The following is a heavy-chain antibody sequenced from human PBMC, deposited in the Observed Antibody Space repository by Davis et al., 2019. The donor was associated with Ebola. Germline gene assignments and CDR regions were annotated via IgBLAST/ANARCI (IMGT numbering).Heavy chain of an antibody. CDR3: ARGWLRSGLDV. Sequence: PSETLSLTCAISGDSVSSNSVAWNWIRQSPSRGLEWLGRTYYSSKWYIDYAGSVKSRINISPDTAKNQFSLHLNSVTPEDTAVYYCARGWLRSGLDVWGKGAAVTVSS. V-gene: IGHV6-1*01. D-gene: IGHD5-12*01. CDR2: TYYSSKWYI. CDR1: GDSVSSNSVA. J-gene: IGHJ6*04.